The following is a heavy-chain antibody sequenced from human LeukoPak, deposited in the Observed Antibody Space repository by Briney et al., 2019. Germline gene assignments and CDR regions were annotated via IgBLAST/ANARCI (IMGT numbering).Heavy chain of an antibody. CDR3: VRGFSTFFDY. CDR2: TYYRSKLYN. Sequence: SQTLSLTCAISGDSFSTNSAAWDWVRQSPSRGLEWLGRTYYRSKLYNDYAISVKSQMTINPDTSKNQFSLQLNSVTPEDTAVYYCVRGFSTFFDYWGQGTLVTVSS. J-gene: IGHJ4*02. V-gene: IGHV6-1*01. D-gene: IGHD3-10*01. CDR1: GDSFSTNSAA.